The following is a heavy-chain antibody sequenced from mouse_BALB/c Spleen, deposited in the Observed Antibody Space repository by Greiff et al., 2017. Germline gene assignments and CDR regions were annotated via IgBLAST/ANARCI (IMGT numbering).Heavy chain of an antibody. CDR2: IDPENGDT. J-gene: IGHJ2*01. CDR1: GFNIKDYY. V-gene: IGHV14-4*02. CDR3: NAGAAPFDY. Sequence: VHVKQSGAELVRSGASVKLSCTASGFNIKDYYMHWVKQRPEQGLEWIGWIDPENGDTEYAPKFQGKATMTADTSSNTAYLQLSSLTSEDTAVYYCNAGAAPFDYWGQGTTLTVSS.